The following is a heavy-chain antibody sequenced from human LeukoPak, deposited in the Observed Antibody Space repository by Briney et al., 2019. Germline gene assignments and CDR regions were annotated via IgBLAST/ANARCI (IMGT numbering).Heavy chain of an antibody. V-gene: IGHV4-59*11. D-gene: IGHD1-26*01. CDR1: GGSISSHY. Sequence: PSETLSLTCTVSGGSISSHYWSWIRQPPGKGLEWIGYIYYCGSTNYNPSLKSRVTISVDTSKNQFSLKLSSVTAADTAVYYCARGGRDGLIVGATSWFDPWGQGTLVTVSS. CDR3: ARGGRDGLIVGATSWFDP. CDR2: IYYCGST. J-gene: IGHJ5*02.